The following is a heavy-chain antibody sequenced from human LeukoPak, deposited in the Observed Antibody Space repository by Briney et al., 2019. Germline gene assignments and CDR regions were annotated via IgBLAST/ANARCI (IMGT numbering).Heavy chain of an antibody. V-gene: IGHV4-39*01. J-gene: IGHJ4*02. Sequence: SETLSLTCTVSGGSISSSSYYWGWIRQPPGKGLEWIGSIYYSGSTYYNPSLKSRVTISVDTSKNQFSLKLSSVTAADTAVYYCARREMYQLLPFDYWGQGTLVTVSS. CDR3: ARREMYQLLPFDY. CDR2: IYYSGST. CDR1: GGSISSSSYY. D-gene: IGHD2-2*01.